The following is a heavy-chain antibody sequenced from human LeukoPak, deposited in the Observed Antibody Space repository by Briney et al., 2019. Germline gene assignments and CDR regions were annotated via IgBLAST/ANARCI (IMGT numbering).Heavy chain of an antibody. CDR2: INHSGSN. CDR3: ARRWLQFRGLAPFDY. V-gene: IGHV4-34*01. D-gene: IGHD5-24*01. CDR1: GGSFSGYY. Sequence: PSETLSLTCAVYGGSFSGYYWSWIRQPPGKGLEWIGEINHSGSNNYNPSPKSRVTISVDTSNNQFSLKLSSVTAADTAVYYCARRWLQFRGLAPFDYWGQGTLVTVSS. J-gene: IGHJ4*02.